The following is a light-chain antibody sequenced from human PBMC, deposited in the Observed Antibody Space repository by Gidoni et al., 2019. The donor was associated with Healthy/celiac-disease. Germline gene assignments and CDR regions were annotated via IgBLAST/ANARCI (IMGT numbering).Light chain of an antibody. CDR1: QSISSY. V-gene: IGKV1-39*01. CDR3: QQSYSTPWT. J-gene: IGKJ1*01. Sequence: DIQMTQSPSSLSASVGDRVTITCRASQSISSYLNWYQQKPGKAPKLLIYAASSLQSVIPSRFSGSGSGTDVTVTISSLQTEDFATYYCQQSYSTPWTFGQGTKVEIK. CDR2: AAS.